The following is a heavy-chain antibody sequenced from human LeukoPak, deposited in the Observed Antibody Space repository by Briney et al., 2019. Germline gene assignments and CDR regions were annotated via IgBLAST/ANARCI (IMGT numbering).Heavy chain of an antibody. CDR2: INSDGSST. CDR3: TTDIAGYSSSWYVPYYYYYDYMDV. Sequence: GGSLRLSCAACGFTFSSYWMHWVRQAPGKGLVWVSRINSDGSSTSYADSVKGRFTISRDNAKNTLYLQMNSLKTEDTAVYYCTTDIAGYSSSWYVPYYYYYDYMDVWGKGTTVTISS. J-gene: IGHJ6*03. V-gene: IGHV3-74*01. D-gene: IGHD6-13*01. CDR1: GFTFSSYW.